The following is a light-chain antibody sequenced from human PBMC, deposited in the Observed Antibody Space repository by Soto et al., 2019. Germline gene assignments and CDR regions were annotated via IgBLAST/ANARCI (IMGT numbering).Light chain of an antibody. V-gene: IGKV3-11*01. Sequence: EVVLTQSPPTLSAFPGDRVTLSCRASQAVNTRLAWYQHKPGQAPRLLIYLTSNRAAGVPSRFSAWGSETDFTLTISDVQPEDFALYYCHPRQSWPRTFGQRTKVDIK. CDR1: QAVNTR. CDR3: HPRQSWPRT. J-gene: IGKJ1*01. CDR2: LTS.